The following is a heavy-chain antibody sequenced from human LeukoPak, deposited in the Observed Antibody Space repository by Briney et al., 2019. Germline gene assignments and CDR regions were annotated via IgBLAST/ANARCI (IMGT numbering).Heavy chain of an antibody. J-gene: IGHJ4*02. Sequence: GGSLRLSCAASGFTFSSYAMSWVRQAPGKGLEWVSGISGSGSGTYYADSVKGRLTISRDNSKNTLDLQMNSLRAEDTAVYYCAKGLIVVVPAAIFDPLDYWGQGTLVTVSS. D-gene: IGHD2-2*01. CDR2: ISGSGSGT. CDR1: GFTFSSYA. V-gene: IGHV3-23*01. CDR3: AKGLIVVVPAAIFDPLDY.